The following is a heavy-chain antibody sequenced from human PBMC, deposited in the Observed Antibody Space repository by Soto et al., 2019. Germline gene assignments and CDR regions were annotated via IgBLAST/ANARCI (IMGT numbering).Heavy chain of an antibody. CDR3: ARENEDIVANRQAPHYGMDV. V-gene: IGHV1-69*06. CDR1: GGTFSSYA. D-gene: IGHD5-12*01. Sequence: ASVKVSCKASGGTFSSYAISWVRQAPGQGLEWMGGIIPIFGTANYAQKFQGRVTITADKSTSTAYMGLSSLRSEDTAVYYCARENEDIVANRQAPHYGMDVWGQGTTVTVSS. CDR2: IIPIFGTA. J-gene: IGHJ6*02.